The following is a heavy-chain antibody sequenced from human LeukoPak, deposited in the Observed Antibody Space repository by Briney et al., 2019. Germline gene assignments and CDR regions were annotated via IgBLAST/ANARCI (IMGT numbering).Heavy chain of an antibody. CDR1: GGSISSSSYY. CDR2: IYYSGST. J-gene: IGHJ5*02. CDR3: ASLLNWFDP. Sequence: PSETLSLTCTVSGGSISSSSYYWGWIRQPPGKGLEWIGSIYYSGSTYYNPSLKSRVTISVDTSKNQFSLTLSSVTAADTAVYYCASLLNWFDPWGQGTLVTVSS. V-gene: IGHV4-39*01.